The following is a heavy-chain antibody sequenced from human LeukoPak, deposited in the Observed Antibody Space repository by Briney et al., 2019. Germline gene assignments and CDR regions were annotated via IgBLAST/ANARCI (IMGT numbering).Heavy chain of an antibody. CDR2: IYYGGST. Sequence: SETLSLTCTVSGGSVSSSSYYWGWIRQPPGKGLEWIGSIYYGGSTYYNPSLKSRVTISVDTSKNQFSLKLSSVTAADTAVYYCARLGVAAAVDYFDYWGQGTLVTVSA. V-gene: IGHV4-39*01. D-gene: IGHD6-13*01. CDR3: ARLGVAAAVDYFDY. J-gene: IGHJ4*02. CDR1: GGSVSSSSYY.